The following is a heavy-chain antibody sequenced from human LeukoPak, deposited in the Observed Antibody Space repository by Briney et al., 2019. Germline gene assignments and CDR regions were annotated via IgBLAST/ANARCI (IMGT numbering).Heavy chain of an antibody. D-gene: IGHD2-2*01. CDR3: ARVQGYCSSTSCYFDY. Sequence: GGSLRLSCAASGLTFDDYGMSWVCQAPGKGLEWVSGINWNGGSTGYADSVKGRFTISRDNAKNSLYLQMNSLRAEGTALYYCARVQGYCSSTSCYFDYWGQGTLVTVSS. CDR2: INWNGGST. V-gene: IGHV3-20*04. CDR1: GLTFDDYG. J-gene: IGHJ4*02.